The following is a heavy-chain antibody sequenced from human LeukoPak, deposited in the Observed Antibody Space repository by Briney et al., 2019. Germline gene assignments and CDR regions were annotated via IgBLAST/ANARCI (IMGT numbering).Heavy chain of an antibody. CDR3: ARGGRIAVAAADY. CDR1: GFTFSSYS. Sequence: GGSLRLSCAASGFTFSSYSMNWVRQAPGKGLEWVSSISSSSSYIYYADSVKGRFTISRDNAKNSLYLQMNSLRAEDTAVYYCARGGRIAVAAADYWGQGTLVTVSS. V-gene: IGHV3-21*01. CDR2: ISSSSSYI. D-gene: IGHD6-19*01. J-gene: IGHJ4*02.